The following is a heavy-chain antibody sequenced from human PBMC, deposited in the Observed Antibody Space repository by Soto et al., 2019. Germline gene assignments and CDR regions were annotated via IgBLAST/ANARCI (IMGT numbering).Heavy chain of an antibody. D-gene: IGHD6-19*01. V-gene: IGHV4-34*01. CDR2: INHSGST. J-gene: IGHJ6*02. CDR3: AREGGGQWLDLFYYYYGMDV. CDR1: GGSFSGYY. Sequence: PSETLSLTCAVYGGSFSGYYWSWIRQPPGKGLEWIGEINHSGSTNYNPSLKSRVTISVDTSKNQLSLKLSSVTAADTAVYYCAREGGGQWLDLFYYYYGMDVWGQGTTVTVSS.